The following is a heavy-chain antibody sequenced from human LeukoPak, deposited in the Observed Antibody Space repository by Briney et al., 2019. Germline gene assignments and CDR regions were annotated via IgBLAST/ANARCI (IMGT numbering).Heavy chain of an antibody. Sequence: GGSLRLSCAASGFTFSSYEMNWVREAPGKGLEWVSYISSSGSTIYHADSVKGRFTISRDNAKNSLYLQMNSLRAEDTAVYYCARGRRASPGYCSGGSCYEFDYYFDYWGQGTLVTVSS. CDR1: GFTFSSYE. CDR3: ARGRRASPGYCSGGSCYEFDYYFDY. V-gene: IGHV3-48*03. CDR2: ISSSGSTI. D-gene: IGHD2-15*01. J-gene: IGHJ4*02.